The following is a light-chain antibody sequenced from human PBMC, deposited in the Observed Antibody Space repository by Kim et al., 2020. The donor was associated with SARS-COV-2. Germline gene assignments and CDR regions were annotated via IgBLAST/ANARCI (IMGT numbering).Light chain of an antibody. J-gene: IGLJ3*02. V-gene: IGLV2-14*03. CDR3: NSYTSSSTWV. CDR2: DVS. Sequence: QSALTQPASVSGSPGQSVTISCTGTRSDVGGYNSVSWYQQHPAKAPKLMIYDVSNRPSGVSNRFSGSKSGNTASLTISGLQAEDEADYYCNSYTSSSTWVFGGWTQLTVL. CDR1: RSDVGGYNS.